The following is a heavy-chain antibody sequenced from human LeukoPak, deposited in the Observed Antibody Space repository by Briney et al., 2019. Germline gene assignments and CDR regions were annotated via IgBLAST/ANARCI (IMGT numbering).Heavy chain of an antibody. CDR2: ISGSGGST. CDR3: AKASGSGSSSGSLRTFDC. CDR1: GFTFSSYA. D-gene: IGHD3-10*01. J-gene: IGHJ4*02. Sequence: GGSLRLSCAASGFTFSSYAMSWVRQAPGKGLEWVSAISGSGGSTYYADSVKGRFTISRDNSKNTLYLQMNDLRAEDTAMYYCAKASGSGSSSGSLRTFDCWGQGTLVTVSS. V-gene: IGHV3-23*01.